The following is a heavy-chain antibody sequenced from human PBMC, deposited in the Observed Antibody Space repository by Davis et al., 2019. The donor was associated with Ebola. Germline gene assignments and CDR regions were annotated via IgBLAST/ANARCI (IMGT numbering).Heavy chain of an antibody. Sequence: ASVKVSCKVSGDTLSELSMYWVRQAPGRGLEWMGGYDAEDGETVYAQKFQGRVTMTRDTSINTVYMELSSLSFDDTAVYYCATSWGRGAFDIWGQGTMVTVSS. J-gene: IGHJ3*02. CDR3: ATSWGRGAFDI. V-gene: IGHV1-24*01. CDR1: GDTLSELS. D-gene: IGHD3-16*01. CDR2: YDAEDGET.